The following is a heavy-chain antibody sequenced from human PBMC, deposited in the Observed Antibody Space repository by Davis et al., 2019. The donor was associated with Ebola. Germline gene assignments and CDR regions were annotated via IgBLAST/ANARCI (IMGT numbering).Heavy chain of an antibody. J-gene: IGHJ4*02. CDR3: ARGGGGSGSADY. V-gene: IGHV3-66*01. CDR2: IFSGGAT. CDR1: GLTVSDNY. D-gene: IGHD3-10*01. Sequence: GESLKISCAASGLTVSDNYMSWLRQAPGKGLEWVSVIFSGGATYYADFVRGRFTMSRDNSENMLYLQMNSLTVEDTAIYYCARGGGGSGSADYWGQGTLVTVSS.